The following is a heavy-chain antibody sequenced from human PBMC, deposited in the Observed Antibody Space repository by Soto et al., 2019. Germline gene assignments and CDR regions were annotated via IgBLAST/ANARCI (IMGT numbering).Heavy chain of an antibody. Sequence: DVQLLESGGGLVQPEGSLRLSCAASGFTFSSYAMGWVRQGPGKGLEWVAVVSIGGSTHYEDSVRGRFTISCDNSKNTRTLQTKSLTAEDAAVYFCAMSRGAGEHFDYWGQGELVTVSS. D-gene: IGHD2-15*01. CDR1: GFTFSSYA. V-gene: IGHV3-23*01. CDR3: AMSRGAGEHFDY. J-gene: IGHJ4*02. CDR2: VSIGGST.